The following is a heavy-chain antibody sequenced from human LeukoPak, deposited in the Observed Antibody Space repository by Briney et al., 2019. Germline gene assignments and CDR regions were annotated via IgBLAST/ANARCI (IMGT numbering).Heavy chain of an antibody. CDR2: INHSGST. V-gene: IGHV4-34*01. CDR1: GGSFSGCY. J-gene: IGHJ4*02. D-gene: IGHD5-18*01. CDR3: AGYSYGYVDY. Sequence: SETLSLTCAVYGGSFSGCYWSWIRQPPGKGLEWIGEINHSGSTNYNPSLKSRVTISVDTSKNQFSLKLSSVTAADTAVYYCAGYSYGYVDYWGQGTLVTVSS.